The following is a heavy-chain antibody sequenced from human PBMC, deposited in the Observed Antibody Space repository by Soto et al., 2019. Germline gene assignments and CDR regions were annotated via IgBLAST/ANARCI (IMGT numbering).Heavy chain of an antibody. CDR2: INAGNGNT. Sequence: QVQLVQSGAEEKTPGASVKVSCKASGYTFTDYAIHWVRQAPGQRLEWMGWINAGNGNTKSSQKFQGIATITRDTSASTAYMELSSLRSEDTAVYYCARSAVSPFGGLIGPFDYWGQGNLVTVSS. D-gene: IGHD3-16*02. CDR3: ARSAVSPFGGLIGPFDY. CDR1: GYTFTDYA. J-gene: IGHJ4*02. V-gene: IGHV1-3*05.